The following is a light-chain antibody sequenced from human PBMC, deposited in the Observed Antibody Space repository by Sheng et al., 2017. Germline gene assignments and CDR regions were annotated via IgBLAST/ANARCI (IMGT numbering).Light chain of an antibody. V-gene: IGLV3-21*04. CDR3: QVWDSTNDHYV. J-gene: IGLJ1*01. Sequence: SYELTQPPSVSVAPGQTATITCAGDNVGHKSVHWYQQRPGQAPLLVIYYDRERPSGIPERISASNSGNTATLTITRVEAGDEADYFCQVWDSTNDHYVFGGGTKVTVL. CDR2: YDR. CDR1: NVGHKS.